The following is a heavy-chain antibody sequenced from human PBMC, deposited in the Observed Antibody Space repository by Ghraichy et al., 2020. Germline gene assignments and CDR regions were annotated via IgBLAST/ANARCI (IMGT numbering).Heavy chain of an antibody. CDR3: TTEPHYQYYDSSRD. Sequence: GGSLRLSCVASGFTFSNAWMSWVRQAPGKGLEWVGRIESKTDGGSTDYAAPVKGRFTISRDDSINTLYLQMNSLKTEDTALYYCTTEPHYQYYDSSRDWGQGTLVTVSS. V-gene: IGHV3-15*04. J-gene: IGHJ4*02. CDR1: GFTFSNAW. CDR2: IESKTDGGST. D-gene: IGHD3-22*01.